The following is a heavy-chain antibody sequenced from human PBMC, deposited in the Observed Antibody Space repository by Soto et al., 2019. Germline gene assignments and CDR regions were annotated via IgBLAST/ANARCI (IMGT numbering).Heavy chain of an antibody. J-gene: IGHJ4*02. CDR3: VKGAWLDY. Sequence: GGSLRLSCAASGFTFSTFDMTWVRQAPGKGLEWVSLIRGNDGSTHYADCLKGRFAISRDNSRNTLYLQMNSLRAEDTAVYFCVKGAWLDYWGQGNMVTVSS. CDR2: IRGNDGST. CDR1: GFTFSTFD. V-gene: IGHV3-23*01. D-gene: IGHD3-16*01.